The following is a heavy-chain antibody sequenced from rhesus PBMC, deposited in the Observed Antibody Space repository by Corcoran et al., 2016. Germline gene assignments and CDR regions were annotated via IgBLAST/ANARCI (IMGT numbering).Heavy chain of an antibody. D-gene: IGHD1-20*01. CDR1: GGSISSGYYY. CDR2: ITYSGST. J-gene: IGHJ4*01. V-gene: IGHV4-122*02. Sequence: QVQLQESGPGLVKPSETLSLTCAVSGGSISSGYYYWSWIRQPPGKGLEWIGYITYSGSTSYNPSLKSRVTISRDTSKNQFSLKVSSVTAADTAVYYCARDRNGWNNVSYWGQGVLVTVSS. CDR3: ARDRNGWNNVSY.